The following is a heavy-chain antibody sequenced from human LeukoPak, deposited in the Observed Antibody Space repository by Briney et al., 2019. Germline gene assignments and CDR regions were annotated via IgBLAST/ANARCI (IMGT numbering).Heavy chain of an antibody. V-gene: IGHV3-30*12. CDR1: GFTLSSFG. CDR3: ARLNYDFCSGVWVGYYMDV. D-gene: IGHD3-3*01. Sequence: GGSLTLSCVASGFTLSSFGMHWVRQAPGKGLEWVAVISYDGSNKYYADSVKGRFTVSRDNAKNSLYLQVNSLRAEDTAVYYSARLNYDFCSGVWVGYYMDVWGKGTTVTVSS. CDR2: ISYDGSNK. J-gene: IGHJ6*03.